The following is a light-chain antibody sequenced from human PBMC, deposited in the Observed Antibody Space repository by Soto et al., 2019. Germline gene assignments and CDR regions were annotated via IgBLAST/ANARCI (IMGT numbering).Light chain of an antibody. CDR2: DVI. CDR1: SSDVGAYIY. Sequence: QSVLTQPRSVSGSPGQSVTFSCTGTSSDVGAYIYVSWYQQHPGKAPKLIIYDVIKRPSGVPDRFSGSKSGNTASLTISGLQAEDEADYYYCSYAGSYTHVVGTGTKV. J-gene: IGLJ1*01. CDR3: CSYAGSYTHV. V-gene: IGLV2-11*01.